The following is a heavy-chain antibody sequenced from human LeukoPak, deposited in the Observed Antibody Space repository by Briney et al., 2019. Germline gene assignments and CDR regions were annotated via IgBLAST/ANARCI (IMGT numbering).Heavy chain of an antibody. D-gene: IGHD3-16*01. Sequence: PGGSLRLSCIASGFVFSRDNMNWVRQAPGKGLEWVAQISEIIYYAGSAHGAFTISRDNAKNSVYLQMSNLRVDDTAMYYCVREVGRPKTFYFDSWGRGTPVTVSS. V-gene: IGHV3-48*04. CDR2: ISEII. CDR3: VREVGRPKTFYFDS. J-gene: IGHJ4*02. CDR1: GFVFSRDN.